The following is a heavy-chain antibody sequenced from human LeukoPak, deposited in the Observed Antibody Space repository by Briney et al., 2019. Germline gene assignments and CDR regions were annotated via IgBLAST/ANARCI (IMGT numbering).Heavy chain of an antibody. CDR2: MNPNSGNT. Sequence: ASVTVSCTASGYTFTSYDINWVRQATGQGLEWMVWMNPNSGNTGYAQKFQGRVTMTRNTSISTAYMELSSLRSEDTAVYYCAGAGSSNDAFDIWGQGTMVTVSS. CDR1: GYTFTSYD. CDR3: AGAGSSNDAFDI. V-gene: IGHV1-8*01. J-gene: IGHJ3*02.